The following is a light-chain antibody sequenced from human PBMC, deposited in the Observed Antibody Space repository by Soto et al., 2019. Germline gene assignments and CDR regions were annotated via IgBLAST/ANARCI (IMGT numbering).Light chain of an antibody. CDR3: TSYVGNDIWV. Sequence: QYALTQPPSASGSPGQSVTISCTGTSSDVGAYKYVSWYQQYPGKAPKLMIYEVTKRPSGVHDRFSGSKSGNTASLTVSGLHAEDAADYYCTSYVGNDIWVFGGGTKVTVL. CDR1: SSDVGAYKY. V-gene: IGLV2-8*01. CDR2: EVT. J-gene: IGLJ3*02.